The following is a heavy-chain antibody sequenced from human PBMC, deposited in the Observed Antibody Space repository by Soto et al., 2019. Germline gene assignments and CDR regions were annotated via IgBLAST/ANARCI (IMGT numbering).Heavy chain of an antibody. V-gene: IGHV3-30*09. CDR1: GFTFSSYA. D-gene: IGHD1-1*01. J-gene: IGHJ5*02. CDR2: ISHDGRNK. CDR3: ARGNASFDP. Sequence: GGSLRLSCAASGFTFSSYATHWVRQPPGKGLEWVAVISHDGRNKYYADSVKGRFAISRDNSKSTSYLEMNSLKAEDTAVYYCARGNASFDPWGQGTLVTVSS.